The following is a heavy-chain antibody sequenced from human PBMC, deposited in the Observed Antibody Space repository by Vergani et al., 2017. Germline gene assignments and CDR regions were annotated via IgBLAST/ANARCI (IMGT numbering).Heavy chain of an antibody. CDR3: ARAYGRYDWFDY. J-gene: IGHJ4*01. CDR2: ISASGAPT. CDR1: GFTFTALG. Sequence: EVQLLESGGGSAQPGESLRLSCVASGFTFTALGLNWVRQAPGKGLEWVSGISASGAPTYYADSVKGRVTISRDNSKNTLYLQMNSLRVEDTAVYYCARAYGRYDWFDYWGQRTLVTVSS. D-gene: IGHD1-20*01. V-gene: IGHV3-23*01.